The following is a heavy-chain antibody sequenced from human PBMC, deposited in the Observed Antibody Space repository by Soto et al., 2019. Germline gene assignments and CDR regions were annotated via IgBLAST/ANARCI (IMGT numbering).Heavy chain of an antibody. CDR1: GYTFTGYY. D-gene: IGHD5-18*01. CDR2: INPNSGGT. CDR3: ARGSSWIQLWHRGDWFDP. J-gene: IGHJ5*02. V-gene: IGHV1-2*04. Sequence: GASVKVSCKASGYTFTGYYMHWVRQAPGQGLEWMGWINPNSGGTNYAQKFQGWVTMTRDTSISTAYMELSRPRSDDTAVYYCARGSSWIQLWHRGDWFDPWGQGTLVTVSS.